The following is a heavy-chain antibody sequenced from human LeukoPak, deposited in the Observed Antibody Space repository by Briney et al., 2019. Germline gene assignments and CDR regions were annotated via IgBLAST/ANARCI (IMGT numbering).Heavy chain of an antibody. CDR1: GFTVSTND. CDR3: ARDDRDAFDI. V-gene: IGHV3-53*01. Sequence: GGSLRLSCAASGFTVSTNDMSWVRQAPGKGLEWVSVIYSGGSTYYADSVKGRFTISRDNSKNTLFLQMNSLRAEDTAVYFCARDDRDAFDIWGQGTMVTVSS. CDR2: IYSGGST. J-gene: IGHJ3*02.